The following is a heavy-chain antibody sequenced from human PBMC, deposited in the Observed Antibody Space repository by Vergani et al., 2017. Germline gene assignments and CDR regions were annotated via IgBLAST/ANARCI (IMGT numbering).Heavy chain of an antibody. D-gene: IGHD2/OR15-2a*01. V-gene: IGHV4-34*02. CDR2: ISHSGSA. CDR1: GGSFSGHF. J-gene: IGHJ2*01. CDR3: VRSTMRSFGNWYFDL. Sequence: QVLLQQWGAGLLKPSETLSLTSAVYGGSFSGHFWNWILQSPGKGLEWIGEISHSGSANYNPSLKSRVTISVDTSKKQFSLKMNSVTAADTAVYYCVRSTMRSFGNWYFDLWGRGTLVTVSS.